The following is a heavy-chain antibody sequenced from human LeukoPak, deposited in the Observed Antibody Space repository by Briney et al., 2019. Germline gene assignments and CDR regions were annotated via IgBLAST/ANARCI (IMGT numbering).Heavy chain of an antibody. J-gene: IGHJ4*02. D-gene: IGHD5-18*01. CDR1: GFTFSSYG. V-gene: IGHV3-30*18. CDR2: ISYDGSNK. Sequence: GRSLRLSCAASGFTFSSYGMHWVRQAPGKGLEWVAVISYDGSNKYYADSVKGRFTISRDNCKNPLYLQMNSLRAEDTAVYYCAKLFREDTAMVTDYWGQGTLVTVSS. CDR3: AKLFREDTAMVTDY.